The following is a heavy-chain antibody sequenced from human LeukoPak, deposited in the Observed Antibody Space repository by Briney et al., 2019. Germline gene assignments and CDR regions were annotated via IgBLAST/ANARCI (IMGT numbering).Heavy chain of an antibody. V-gene: IGHV3-7*01. J-gene: IGHJ3*02. CDR3: ARVYSSSSGKAFDI. CDR2: IKQDGSEK. CDR1: GFTFSSYA. D-gene: IGHD6-6*01. Sequence: GGSLRLSCAASGFTFSSYAMSWVRQAPGKGLEWVANIKQDGSEKYYVDSVKGRFTISRDNAKNSLNLQMNSLRAEDTAVYYCARVYSSSSGKAFDIWGQGTMVTVSS.